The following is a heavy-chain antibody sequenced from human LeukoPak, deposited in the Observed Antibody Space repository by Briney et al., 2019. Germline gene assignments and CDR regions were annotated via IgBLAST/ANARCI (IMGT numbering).Heavy chain of an antibody. V-gene: IGHV1-2*02. Sequence: VASVKVSCKASGYTFTGYYMHWVRQAPGQGLEWMGWINHNSGNTNYAHKFQGRVTMTRDKSNSTAYMELNRLRSDDTAVYYCAWMGIWIQPMSLVYWGRGTGVRVPS. J-gene: IGHJ4*02. CDR1: GYTFTGYY. CDR3: AWMGIWIQPMSLVY. CDR2: INHNSGNT. D-gene: IGHD5-18*01.